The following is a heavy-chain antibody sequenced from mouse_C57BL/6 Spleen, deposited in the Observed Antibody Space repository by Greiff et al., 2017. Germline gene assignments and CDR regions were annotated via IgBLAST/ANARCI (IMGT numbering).Heavy chain of an antibody. CDR2: INYDGSST. V-gene: IGHV5-16*01. CDR1: GFTFSDYY. CDR3: ARDRGYGPYFDY. J-gene: IGHJ2*01. Sequence: EVHLVESEGGLVQPGSSMKLSCTASGFTFSDYYMAWVRQVPEKGLEWVANINYDGSSTYYLDSLKSRFIISRDNAKNILYLQMSSLKSEDTATYYCARDRGYGPYFDYWGQGTTLTVSS. D-gene: IGHD1-1*02.